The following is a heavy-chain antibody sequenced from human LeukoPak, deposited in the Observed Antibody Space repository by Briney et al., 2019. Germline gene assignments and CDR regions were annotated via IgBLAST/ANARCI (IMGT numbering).Heavy chain of an antibody. V-gene: IGHV3-30*18. CDR1: GFTFSSYG. Sequence: GGSLRLSCAASGFTFSSYGMHWVRQAPGKGLEWVAVISYDGSKKYYADSVKGRFTIPRDDSKNTLYVQLNRLRVDDAAVYYCAKDGGYASDFDIWGQGTMVTVSS. CDR3: AKDGGYASDFDI. D-gene: IGHD5-12*01. CDR2: ISYDGSKK. J-gene: IGHJ3*02.